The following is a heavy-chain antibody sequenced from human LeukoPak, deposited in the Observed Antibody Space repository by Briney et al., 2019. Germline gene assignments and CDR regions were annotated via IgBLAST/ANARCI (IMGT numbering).Heavy chain of an antibody. V-gene: IGHV1-69*13. Sequence: SVKVSCKASGGTFISYAISWVRQAPGQGLEWMGGIIPIFGTANYAQKFQGRVTITADESTSTAYMELSSLRSEDTAVYYCARDDGPYCSSTSCPPLGMDVWGQGTTVTVSS. D-gene: IGHD2-2*01. J-gene: IGHJ6*02. CDR3: ARDDGPYCSSTSCPPLGMDV. CDR2: IIPIFGTA. CDR1: GGTFISYA.